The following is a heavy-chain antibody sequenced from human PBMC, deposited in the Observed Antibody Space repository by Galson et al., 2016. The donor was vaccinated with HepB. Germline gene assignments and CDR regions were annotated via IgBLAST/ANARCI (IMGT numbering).Heavy chain of an antibody. D-gene: IGHD6-19*01. CDR3: VGDPGSGWAPFDY. CDR2: INTGNGDT. Sequence: SVKVSCKASGYTFTNYPINWVRQAPGQRLEWMGWINTGNGDTKYSQSFQGRATFTRDTSASTAYMELNSLRSEDTTVYYCVGDPGSGWAPFDYWGQGTLVTVSS. J-gene: IGHJ4*02. V-gene: IGHV1-3*04. CDR1: GYTFTNYP.